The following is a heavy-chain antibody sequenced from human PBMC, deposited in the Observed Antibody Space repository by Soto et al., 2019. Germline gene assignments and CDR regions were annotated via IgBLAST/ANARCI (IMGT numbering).Heavy chain of an antibody. J-gene: IGHJ3*01. CDR2: LYYNDYT. Sequence: QLQLQESGPGLVKPSETLSLTCTVSGGSVSSNTHYWSWIRQPPGKGLEWLGSLYYNDYTHNNPSLRSRVIISLDTSKNQFSLKLSSVTAADTAVYYCATWRGAARDGFDFWGQGTMVTVSS. D-gene: IGHD2-15*01. CDR1: GGSVSSNTHY. V-gene: IGHV4-39*01. CDR3: ATWRGAARDGFDF.